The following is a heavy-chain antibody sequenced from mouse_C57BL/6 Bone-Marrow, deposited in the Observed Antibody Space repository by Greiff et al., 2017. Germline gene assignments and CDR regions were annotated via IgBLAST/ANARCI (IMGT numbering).Heavy chain of an antibody. Sequence: QVQLQQPGAELVKPGASVKMSCKASGYTFTSYWITWVKQRPGQGLEWIGDIYPGSGSTNYNEKFKSKATLTVDTSSSTAYMQLSSLTAEDSAVYYCASGYGGRPYYAMDYWGQGTSVTVSS. J-gene: IGHJ4*01. CDR2: IYPGSGST. CDR3: ASGYGGRPYYAMDY. V-gene: IGHV1-55*01. D-gene: IGHD1-1*01. CDR1: GYTFTSYW.